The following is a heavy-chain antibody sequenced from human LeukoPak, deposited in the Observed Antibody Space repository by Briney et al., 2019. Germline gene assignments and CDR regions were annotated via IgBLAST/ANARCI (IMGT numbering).Heavy chain of an antibody. V-gene: IGHV4-59*01. D-gene: IGHD2-15*01. CDR1: GFTFGDYV. J-gene: IGHJ4*02. CDR3: ARAYCSGGSCYAPYYFDY. Sequence: GSLRLSCTASGFTFGDYVMSWFRQAPGKGLEWIGYIYYSGSTNYNPSLKSRVTISVDTSKNQFSLKLSSVTAADTAVYYCARAYCSGGSCYAPYYFDYWGQGTLVTVSS. CDR2: IYYSGST.